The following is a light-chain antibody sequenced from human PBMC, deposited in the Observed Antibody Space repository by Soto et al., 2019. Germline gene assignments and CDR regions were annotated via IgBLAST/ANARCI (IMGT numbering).Light chain of an antibody. Sequence: QSVLTQPASVSGSPGQSITISCTGTSSDVGGYNYVSWYQQHPGKAPKLIIYEVSNRPSGVSTRFSGSKSGNTASLTISGLQAEDEADYHCSSFTIGGTPAWVFGGGTKLTVL. J-gene: IGLJ3*02. V-gene: IGLV2-14*01. CDR1: SSDVGGYNY. CDR3: SSFTIGGTPAWV. CDR2: EVS.